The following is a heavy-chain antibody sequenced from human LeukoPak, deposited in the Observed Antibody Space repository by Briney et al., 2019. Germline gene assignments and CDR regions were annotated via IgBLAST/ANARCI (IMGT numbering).Heavy chain of an antibody. CDR3: ARDSRDTAMVTEYFQH. D-gene: IGHD5-18*01. V-gene: IGHV3-48*01. CDR1: GFTFSSYS. Sequence: GGSLRLSCAASGFTFSSYSMNWVRQAPGKGLEWVSYISGSSSTIYYADSVKGRFTISRDNAKNSLYLQMNSLRAEDTAVYYCARDSRDTAMVTEYFQHWGQGTLVTVSS. CDR2: ISGSSSTI. J-gene: IGHJ1*01.